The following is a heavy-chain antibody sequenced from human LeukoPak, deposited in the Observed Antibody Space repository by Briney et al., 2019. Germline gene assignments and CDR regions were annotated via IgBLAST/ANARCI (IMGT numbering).Heavy chain of an antibody. CDR2: IVPMLGIL. V-gene: IGHV1-69*02. J-gene: IGHJ6*02. Sequence: SVKVSCKASGGTFSSYTISWVRQAPGQGLEWMGRIVPMLGILNYAHKFQGRVTITADKSTSTAYMELSSLRSEDTAVYYCATRSSTSLDYYYYGMDVWGQGTTVTVSS. CDR1: GGTFSSYT. CDR3: ATRSSTSLDYYYYGMDV. D-gene: IGHD2-2*01.